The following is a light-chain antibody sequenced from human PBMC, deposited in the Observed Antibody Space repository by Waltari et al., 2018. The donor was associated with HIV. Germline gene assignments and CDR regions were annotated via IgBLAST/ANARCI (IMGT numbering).Light chain of an antibody. CDR1: SSNIGSTT. J-gene: IGLJ7*01. Sequence: QSVLTQPPSASGTPGQRVPISCSGSSSNIGSTTVNWYQQLPGTAPKLLIYSNNQRPSGVPDRFSGSKSGTSASLAISGLQSEDEADYYCAAWDDSLNGAVFGGGTQLTVL. V-gene: IGLV1-44*01. CDR3: AAWDDSLNGAV. CDR2: SNN.